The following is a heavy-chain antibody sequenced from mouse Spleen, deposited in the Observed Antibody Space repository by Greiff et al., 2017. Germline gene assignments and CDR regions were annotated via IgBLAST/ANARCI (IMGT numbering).Heavy chain of an antibody. Sequence: VQRVESGPGLVAPSQSLSITCTVSGFSLTDYGVSWIRQPPGKGLEWLGVIWGGGSTYYNSALKSRLSISKDNSKSQVFLKMNSLQTDDTAMYYCAKIYYYGSSHWYFDVWGAGTTVTVSS. CDR3: AKIYYYGSSHWYFDV. J-gene: IGHJ1*01. V-gene: IGHV2-6-5*01. CDR2: IWGGGST. CDR1: GFSLTDYG. D-gene: IGHD1-1*01.